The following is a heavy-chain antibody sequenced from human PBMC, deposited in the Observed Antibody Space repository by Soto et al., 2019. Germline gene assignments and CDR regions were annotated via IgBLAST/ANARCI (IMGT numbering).Heavy chain of an antibody. CDR3: ARRRDGSGSLDY. CDR2: IYHSGST. CDR1: GGSISSSIW. Sequence: PSETLSLTCTVSGGSISSSIWWGWFRQPPGKGLEWIAEIYHSGSTNYYPSLKSRVSMSVDKSKNQFSLKVNSVTAADTAVYYCARRRDGSGSLDYWGQGTLVTVS. V-gene: IGHV4-4*02. D-gene: IGHD3-10*01. J-gene: IGHJ4*02.